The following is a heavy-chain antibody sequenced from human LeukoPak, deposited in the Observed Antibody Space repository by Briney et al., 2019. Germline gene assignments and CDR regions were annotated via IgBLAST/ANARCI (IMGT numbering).Heavy chain of an antibody. CDR1: GGSVSSGSYY. D-gene: IGHD3-3*01. CDR2: INHSGST. CDR3: ARGKGYYYDFWSGQRIFDY. J-gene: IGHJ4*02. V-gene: IGHV4-39*07. Sequence: SETLSLTCTVSGGSVSSGSYYWTWIRQPPGKGLEWIGEINHSGSTNYNPSLKSRVTISVDTSKNQFSLKLSSVTAADTAVYYCARGKGYYYDFWSGQRIFDYWGQGTLVTVSS.